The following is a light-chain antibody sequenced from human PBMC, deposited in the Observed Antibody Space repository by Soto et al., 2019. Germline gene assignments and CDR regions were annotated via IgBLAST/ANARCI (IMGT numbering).Light chain of an antibody. CDR2: AAS. CDR3: QQSYSTPRT. Sequence: DIPMTQSPSSLSASVGDRVTITCRASQSISSYLNWYQQKPGKAPKLLIYAASSLQSGVPSRFSGSRSWTDVSLTISSLQPEDFATYYCQQSYSTPRTFGQGTKVEIK. J-gene: IGKJ1*01. V-gene: IGKV1-39*01. CDR1: QSISSY.